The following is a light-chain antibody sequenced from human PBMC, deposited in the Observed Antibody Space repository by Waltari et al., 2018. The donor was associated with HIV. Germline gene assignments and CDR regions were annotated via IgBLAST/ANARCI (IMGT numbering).Light chain of an antibody. CDR3: QQRSYWPKT. CDR1: QTINTY. Sequence: VLTQSPATLSLSPGERATLSCRASQTINTYLAWYQQRPGQAPRLLIYDASHRATDIPARFTGSGSGTDFTLTISSLEPGDSAVYYCQQRSYWPKTFGQGTKVEIK. V-gene: IGKV3-11*01. CDR2: DAS. J-gene: IGKJ1*01.